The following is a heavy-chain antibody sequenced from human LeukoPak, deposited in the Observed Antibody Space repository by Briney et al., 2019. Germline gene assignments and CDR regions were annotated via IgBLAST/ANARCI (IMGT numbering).Heavy chain of an antibody. J-gene: IGHJ5*02. CDR3: ARGGSSWSNNWFDP. CDR2: IYTSGST. CDR1: GGSISSGSYN. Sequence: SQTLSLTCTVSGGSISSGSYNWSWIRQPAGKGLDWIGRIYTSGSTNYNPSLKSRVTISVDTSKNQFSLKLSSVTAADTAVYYCARGGSSWSNNWFDPWGQGTLVTVSS. D-gene: IGHD6-13*01. V-gene: IGHV4-61*02.